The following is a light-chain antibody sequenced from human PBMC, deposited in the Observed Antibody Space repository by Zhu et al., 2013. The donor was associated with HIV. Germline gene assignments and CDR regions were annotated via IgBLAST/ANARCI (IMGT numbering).Light chain of an antibody. CDR1: QNIASY. Sequence: DIRVTQSPSSLSTSVGDRVTITCRASQNIASYLNWYQQRPGKAPRLLISAASNLRSGVPSRFSGSGLGTEFTLTISSVQPEDFATYYCQQTYSSPPWTFGQGTTVEIK. CDR2: AAS. CDR3: QQTYSSPPWT. J-gene: IGKJ1*01. V-gene: IGKV1-39*01.